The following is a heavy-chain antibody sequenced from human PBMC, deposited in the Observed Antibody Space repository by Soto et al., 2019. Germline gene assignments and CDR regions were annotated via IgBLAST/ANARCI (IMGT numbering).Heavy chain of an antibody. J-gene: IGHJ6*02. D-gene: IGHD2-21*02. CDR1: GGSISGYY. Sequence: SETLSLTCTVSGGSISGYYWSWIRQPPGKGLEWIGYMYNTGSTVYNPSFKSRVTISVDTSKNQFSLKLNSVTAADTAVYYCARDLWGYCGTDCYPLDVWAQGSTVTGSS. CDR3: ARDLWGYCGTDCYPLDV. CDR2: MYNTGST. V-gene: IGHV4-59*01.